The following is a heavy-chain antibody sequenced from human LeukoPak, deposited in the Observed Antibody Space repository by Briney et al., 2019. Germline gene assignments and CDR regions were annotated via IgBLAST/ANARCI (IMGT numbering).Heavy chain of an antibody. CDR3: ARFYYGDFNFDY. J-gene: IGHJ4*02. CDR2: INHSGSN. D-gene: IGHD4-17*01. CDR1: GGSFSGYY. V-gene: IGHV4-34*01. Sequence: KPSEALSLTCGVHGGSFSGYYWSWLRQPPGKGLEWIGEINHSGSNNYNPSLKSRVTISVNTSNNQFSLRLSSVTAADTAVYFCARFYYGDFNFDYWGQGTLVTVSS.